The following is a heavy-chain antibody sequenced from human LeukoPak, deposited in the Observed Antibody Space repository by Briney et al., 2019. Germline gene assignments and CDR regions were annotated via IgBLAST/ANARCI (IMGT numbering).Heavy chain of an antibody. CDR1: GFTFSTYP. V-gene: IGHV3-64D*09. CDR3: VKSPSDGLDV. CDR2: IFANGDIT. J-gene: IGHJ6*02. Sequence: GGSLRLSCSASGFTFSTYPMHWVRQALGKGLEYVSTIFANGDITSYAASVKGRFTTSRDNSKNTVYLQMSSLRPEDTAVYYCVKSPSDGLDVWGQGATVTVSS.